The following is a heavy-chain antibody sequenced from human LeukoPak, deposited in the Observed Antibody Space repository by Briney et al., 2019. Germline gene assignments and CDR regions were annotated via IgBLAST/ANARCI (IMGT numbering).Heavy chain of an antibody. CDR3: AREGCGGYGYGGRFCLFH. CDR2: IYPGDSDT. V-gene: IGHV5-51*01. CDR1: GYSFTSYW. Sequence: GESLKISCKGSGYSFTSYWIGWVRQMPGKGVEWMGIIYPGDSDTRYSPSFQGQVTISADKSISTAYLQWSSLKASDTAMYYCAREGCGGYGYGGRFCLFHWGQGTLVTVSA. D-gene: IGHD5-18*01. J-gene: IGHJ4*02.